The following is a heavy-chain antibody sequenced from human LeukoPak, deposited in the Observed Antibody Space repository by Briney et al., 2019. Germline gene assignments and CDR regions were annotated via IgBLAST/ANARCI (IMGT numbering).Heavy chain of an antibody. CDR3: ARSGRGYSYGYFDY. J-gene: IGHJ4*02. CDR1: GGSISSYY. CDR2: IYYSGST. D-gene: IGHD5-18*01. Sequence: SETLSLTCTVSGGSISSYYWSWIRQPPGKGLEWIGYIYYSGSTNYYPSLKSRVTISVDTSKNQFSLKLSSVTAADTAVYYCARSGRGYSYGYFDYWGQGTLVTVSS. V-gene: IGHV4-59*01.